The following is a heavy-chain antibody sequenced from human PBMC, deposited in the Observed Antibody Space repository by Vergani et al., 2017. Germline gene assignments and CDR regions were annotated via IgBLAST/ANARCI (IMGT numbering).Heavy chain of an antibody. V-gene: IGHV1-69*12. CDR3: ARSLSQWLVLGWFDP. D-gene: IGHD6-19*01. CDR1: VGTFSSYA. Sequence: QVQLVQSGAEVKKPGSSVKVSCKASVGTFSSYAISWVRQAPGQGLEWMGGIIPIFGTANYAQKFQGRVTITADESTSTAYMELSSLRSEDTAVYYCARSLSQWLVLGWFDPWGQGTLVTVSS. CDR2: IIPIFGTA. J-gene: IGHJ5*02.